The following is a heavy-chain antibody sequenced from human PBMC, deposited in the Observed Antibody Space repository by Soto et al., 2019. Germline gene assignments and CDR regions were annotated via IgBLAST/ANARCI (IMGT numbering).Heavy chain of an antibody. D-gene: IGHD5-18*01. CDR2: ISYDGSNK. V-gene: IGHV3-30-3*01. Sequence: QAQLVESGGGEVQPGRSLRLSCAASGFSFSTYSMHWVRQAPGKGLEWVAVISYDGSNKFYADSVKGRFTISRDNSKNTLYLQMNSLRAEDTAVYYCARDPDTATPYCFDYWGQGTLVTVSS. J-gene: IGHJ4*02. CDR1: GFSFSTYS. CDR3: ARDPDTATPYCFDY.